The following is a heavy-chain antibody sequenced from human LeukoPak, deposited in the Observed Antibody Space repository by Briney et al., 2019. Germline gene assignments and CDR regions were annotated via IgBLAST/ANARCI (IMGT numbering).Heavy chain of an antibody. J-gene: IGHJ4*02. CDR2: MNPNSGNT. V-gene: IGHV1-8*01. CDR1: GYTFTSYD. Sequence: GASMKVSCKASGYTFTSYDINWVRQATGQGLEWMGWMNPNSGNTGYAQKFQGRVTMTRNTSISTAYMELSSLRSEDTAVYYCARALNYDFWSGSYSEEIDYWGQGTLVTVSS. CDR3: ARALNYDFWSGSYSEEIDY. D-gene: IGHD3-3*01.